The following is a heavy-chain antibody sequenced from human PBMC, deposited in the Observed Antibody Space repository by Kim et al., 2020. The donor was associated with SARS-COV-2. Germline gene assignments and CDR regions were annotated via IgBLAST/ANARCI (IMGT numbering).Heavy chain of an antibody. CDR1: GGSISSGAYY. CDR3: ARDQYTPSFHYYGIHV. CDR2: IHNSGST. J-gene: IGHJ6*01. V-gene: IGHV4-31*03. Sequence: SETLSLTCTVSGGSISSGAYYWTWIRQYPGKGLEWIGYIHNSGSTYYNPSLKSRVSISVDTSRNQFSLTLSSATAADTALYYCARDQYTPSFHYYGIHV. D-gene: IGHD2-2*02.